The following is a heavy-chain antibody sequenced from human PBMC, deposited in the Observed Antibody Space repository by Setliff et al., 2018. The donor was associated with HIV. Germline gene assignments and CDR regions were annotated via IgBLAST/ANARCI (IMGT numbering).Heavy chain of an antibody. CDR1: GDSINNYY. CDR2: VYSTGST. D-gene: IGHD3-9*01. V-gene: IGHV4-59*01. J-gene: IGHJ3*02. CDR3: ARVATGPESFDI. Sequence: SETLSLTCTVSGDSINNYYWSWIRQPPGKGLEWIGYVYSTGSTNSKSSLKSRVTISVDTSKNQFSLKLSSVTAADTAVYYCARVATGPESFDIWGHGTMVTVSS.